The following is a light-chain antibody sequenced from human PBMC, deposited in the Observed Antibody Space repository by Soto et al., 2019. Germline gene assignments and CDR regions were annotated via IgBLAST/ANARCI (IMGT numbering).Light chain of an antibody. Sequence: QSALTQPRSVSGSPGQSVTISCTGTSSDVGGYNYVSWYQQYPGKAPKFMIYDVNKRPSGVPDRFSGSKSGNTASLTISGLQAEDEADYYCCSYTGRYTWVFGGGTQLTVL. CDR1: SSDVGGYNY. CDR3: CSYTGRYTWV. V-gene: IGLV2-11*01. CDR2: DVN. J-gene: IGLJ3*02.